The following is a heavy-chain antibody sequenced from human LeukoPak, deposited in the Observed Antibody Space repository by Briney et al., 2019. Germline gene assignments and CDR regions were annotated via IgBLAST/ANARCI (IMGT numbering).Heavy chain of an antibody. V-gene: IGHV4-59*01. CDR2: IYYSGST. CDR1: GGSISSYY. CDR3: ARGPYYYGSSGYYHYFDY. J-gene: IGHJ4*02. D-gene: IGHD3-22*01. Sequence: SETLSLTCTVSGGSISSYYWSWIRQPPGKGLEWIGYIYYSGSTNYNPSLKSRVTISVDTSKNQFSLKLSSVTAADTAVYYCARGPYYYGSSGYYHYFDYWGQGTLVTVSS.